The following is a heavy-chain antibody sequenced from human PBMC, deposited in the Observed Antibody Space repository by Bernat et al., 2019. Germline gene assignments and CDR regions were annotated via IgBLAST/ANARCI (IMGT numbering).Heavy chain of an antibody. Sequence: EVQLVESGGGLVQPGGSLRLSCAASGFTFSSYSMNWVRQAPGKGLEWISYISSSSSTIYYADSMKGRFTISRDNAKNSLYLQMTSLGAEETAVYYCARDASGCSSTSCSLGWFDPWGQGTLVTVSS. CDR1: GFTFSSYS. D-gene: IGHD2-2*01. CDR3: ARDASGCSSTSCSLGWFDP. CDR2: ISSSSSTI. V-gene: IGHV3-48*01. J-gene: IGHJ5*02.